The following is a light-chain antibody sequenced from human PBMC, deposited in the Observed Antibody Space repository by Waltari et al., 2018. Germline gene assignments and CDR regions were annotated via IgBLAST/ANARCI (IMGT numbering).Light chain of an antibody. CDR3: QHRSNWPPIT. CDR2: DAS. V-gene: IGKV3-11*01. CDR1: QRVSGY. J-gene: IGKJ5*01. Sequence: EIVLTQSPATLSLSPGESATPACRASQRVSGYLARYQHQPGQAPRLLIYDASNRATGIPARFSGSGSGTHFTLTISSLEPEDFAVYYCQHRSNWPPITFGQGTRLDIK.